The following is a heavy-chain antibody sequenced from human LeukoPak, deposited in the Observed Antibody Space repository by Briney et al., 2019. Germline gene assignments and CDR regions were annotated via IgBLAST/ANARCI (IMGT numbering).Heavy chain of an antibody. D-gene: IGHD3-3*01. Sequence: SGPTLVNPTQTLTLTCTFSGFSLSTSGVGVGWIRQPPGKALEWLALIYWDDDKRYSPSLKSRLTITKDTSKNQVVLTMTNMDPVDTATYYCAHYGGGDFWSGYPTDLDYWGQGTLVTVSS. CDR3: AHYGGGDFWSGYPTDLDY. J-gene: IGHJ4*02. CDR1: GFSLSTSGVG. V-gene: IGHV2-5*02. CDR2: IYWDDDK.